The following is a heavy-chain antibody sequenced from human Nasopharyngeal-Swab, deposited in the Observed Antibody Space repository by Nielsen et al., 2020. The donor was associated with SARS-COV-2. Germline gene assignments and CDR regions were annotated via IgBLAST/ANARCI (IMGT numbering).Heavy chain of an antibody. J-gene: IGHJ5*02. Sequence: ASVKVSCKASGYTFTGYYMHWVRQAPGQGLEWMGWINPNSGGTNYAQKFQGWVTMTRDTSISTAYMELRSLRSGDTAVYYCARFSPPLYCNSPTCLATWFDPWGQGTLVTVSS. V-gene: IGHV1-2*04. CDR3: ARFSPPLYCNSPTCLATWFDP. D-gene: IGHD2-2*01. CDR1: GYTFTGYY. CDR2: INPNSGGT.